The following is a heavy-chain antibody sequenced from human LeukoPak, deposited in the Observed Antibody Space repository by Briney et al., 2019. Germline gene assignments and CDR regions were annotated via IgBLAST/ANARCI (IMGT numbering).Heavy chain of an antibody. CDR1: GFTFSSYE. V-gene: IGHV3-48*03. Sequence: GGSLRLSCAASGFTFSSYEMNWVRQAPGKGLEWVSYISSSGSTIYYADSVKGRFTISGDNSKNTLFLQMNSLRAEDTAVYYCAHGAMYQLDYWGQGTLVTVSS. CDR3: AHGAMYQLDY. CDR2: ISSSGSTI. J-gene: IGHJ4*02. D-gene: IGHD2-2*01.